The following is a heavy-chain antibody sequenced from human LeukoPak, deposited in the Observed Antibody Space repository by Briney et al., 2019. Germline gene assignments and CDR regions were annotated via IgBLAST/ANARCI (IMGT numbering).Heavy chain of an antibody. CDR1: GFTFSSYS. CDR3: ARDKVVAAKASDY. V-gene: IGHV3-21*01. D-gene: IGHD2-15*01. J-gene: IGHJ4*02. CDR2: ISSSSSYI. Sequence: PGGSLRLSCAASGFTFSSYSMNSVRQAPGKGLEWVSSISSSSSYIYYADSVKGRFTISRDNAKNSLYLQMNSLRAEDTAVYYCARDKVVAAKASDYWGQGTLVTVSS.